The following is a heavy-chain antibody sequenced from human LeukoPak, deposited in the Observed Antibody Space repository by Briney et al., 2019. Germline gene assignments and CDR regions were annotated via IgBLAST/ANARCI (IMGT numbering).Heavy chain of an antibody. V-gene: IGHV3-48*01. D-gene: IGHD6-19*01. CDR2: ISPSSSTI. CDR3: AREHTPFGSGCTAAY. Sequence: GGSLRLSCAASGFTFSSYGMNWLRQAPGKGLEWVSYISPSSSTIYYADSGKGRFTISRDNAKNSLYLHMNSLRAEDTAVYYCAREHTPFGSGCTAAYWGQGTLVTVSS. CDR1: GFTFSSYG. J-gene: IGHJ4*02.